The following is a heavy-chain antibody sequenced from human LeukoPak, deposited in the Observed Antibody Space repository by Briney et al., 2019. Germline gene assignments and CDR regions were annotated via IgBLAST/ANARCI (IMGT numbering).Heavy chain of an antibody. CDR1: GFTFSSYS. D-gene: IGHD6-6*01. V-gene: IGHV3-21*01. Sequence: PGGSLRLSCAASGFTFSSYSMNWVRQAPGKGLEWVSSISSSSSYIYYADSVKGRFTISRDNAKNSLYLQMNSLRAEDTAVYYCARDVFFVGVGSSSSDYWGQGTLVTVSS. J-gene: IGHJ4*02. CDR3: ARDVFFVGVGSSSSDY. CDR2: ISSSSSYI.